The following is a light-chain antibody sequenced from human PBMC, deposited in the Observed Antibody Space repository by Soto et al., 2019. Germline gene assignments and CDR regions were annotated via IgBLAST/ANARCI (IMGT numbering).Light chain of an antibody. V-gene: IGKV3D-15*03. Sequence: ELVMTHSPATLSVSPGERATLSCRPSQSVRSNLAWYQHKPGQAPRLFIDGASIMATGIPARFSGRGSGTDFILIFTFLQSEDFAVYYCQEYNNWPSITFGHGTRLEIK. J-gene: IGKJ5*01. CDR3: QEYNNWPSIT. CDR1: QSVRSN. CDR2: GAS.